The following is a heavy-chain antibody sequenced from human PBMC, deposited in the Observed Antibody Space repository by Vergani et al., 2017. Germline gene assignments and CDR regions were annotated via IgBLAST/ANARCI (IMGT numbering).Heavy chain of an antibody. V-gene: IGHV3-7*01. CDR2: IKQDGSEK. CDR1: GFIFSNYW. D-gene: IGHD1-1*01. CDR3: AREVLERRKGGWFDP. J-gene: IGHJ5*01. Sequence: EVQLAESGGNLVQRGGSLRLSCAASGFIFSNYWMSWVRQAPGKGLEWVDNIKQDGSEKNYVDSVKGRFTISRDNAKSSLYLQMNSRRAEDTAVYYCAREVLERRKGGWFDPWGQGTRVTVSS.